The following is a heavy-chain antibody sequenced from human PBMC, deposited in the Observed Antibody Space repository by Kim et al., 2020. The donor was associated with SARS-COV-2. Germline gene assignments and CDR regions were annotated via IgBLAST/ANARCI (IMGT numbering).Heavy chain of an antibody. CDR2: INPSGGST. Sequence: ASVKVSCKASGYTFTSYYMHWVRQAPGQGLEWMGIINPSGGSTSYAQKFQGRVTMTRDTSTSTVYMELSSLGSEDTAVYYCARELRPVDTAMVCYEFDYWGQGALVTVSS. CDR1: GYTFTSYY. V-gene: IGHV1-46*01. CDR3: ARELRPVDTAMVCYEFDY. J-gene: IGHJ4*02. D-gene: IGHD5-18*01.